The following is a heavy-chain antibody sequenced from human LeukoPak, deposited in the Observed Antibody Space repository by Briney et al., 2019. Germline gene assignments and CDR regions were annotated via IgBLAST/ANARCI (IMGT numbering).Heavy chain of an antibody. J-gene: IGHJ4*02. CDR2: ISSSGSTI. D-gene: IGHD4-17*01. CDR1: GFTFSSYE. V-gene: IGHV3-48*03. CDR3: ARDPYYGDYVV. Sequence: GGSLRLSCAASGFTFSSYEMNWVRQAPGRGLEWVSYISSSGSTIYYADSVKGRFTISRDNAKNSLYLQMNSLGAEDTAVYYCARDPYYGDYVVWGQGTLVTVSS.